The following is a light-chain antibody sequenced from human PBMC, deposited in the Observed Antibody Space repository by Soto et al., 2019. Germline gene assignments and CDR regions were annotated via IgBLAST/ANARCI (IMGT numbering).Light chain of an antibody. CDR1: SSNIGAGYD. CDR3: QSYDSSLRGSL. J-gene: IGLJ2*01. CDR2: ANR. Sequence: QSVLTQPPSVSAAPGQRVTISCTGSSSNIGAGYDVHWYQHLPGTAPKLLSYANRGRPSGVPDRFSGSKSGTSASLGITGVQDEDEADYYCQSYDSSLRGSLFGGGTKITVL. V-gene: IGLV1-40*01.